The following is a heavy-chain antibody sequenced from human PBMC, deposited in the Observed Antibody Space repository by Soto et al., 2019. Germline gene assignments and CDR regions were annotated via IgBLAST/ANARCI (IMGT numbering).Heavy chain of an antibody. CDR2: INSDGSRT. CDR1: GFTFSSYG. CDR3: RTPVEH. Sequence: GGSLRLSCAASGFTFSSYGIHWVRQAPGKGLVWVSSINSDGSRTWYADSVRGRIAMSRDNARNMVSLQMNSLRAEDTAVYYCRTPVEHWGQGARVTVS. J-gene: IGHJ1*01. D-gene: IGHD1-7*01. V-gene: IGHV3-74*01.